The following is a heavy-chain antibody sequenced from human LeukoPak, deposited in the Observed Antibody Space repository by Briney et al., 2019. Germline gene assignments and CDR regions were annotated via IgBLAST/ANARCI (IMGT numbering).Heavy chain of an antibody. CDR3: ARAYCSSTSCRKTTDY. D-gene: IGHD2-2*01. CDR2: INTDGSST. CDR1: GFTFSSYW. Sequence: GGSLRLSCAASGFTFSSYWMHWVRQAPGKGLVWVSRINTDGSSTSYADSVKGRFTISRDNAKNTLYLQMNSLRAEDTAVYYCARAYCSSTSCRKTTDYWGQGTLVTVSS. J-gene: IGHJ4*02. V-gene: IGHV3-74*01.